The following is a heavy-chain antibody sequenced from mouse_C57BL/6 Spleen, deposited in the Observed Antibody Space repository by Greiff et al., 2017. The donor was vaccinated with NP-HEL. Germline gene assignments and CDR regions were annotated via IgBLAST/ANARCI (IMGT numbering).Heavy chain of an antibody. J-gene: IGHJ4*01. CDR3: VRDRRNAMDY. CDR2: IRSKSNNYAT. CDR1: GFSFNTYA. Sequence: EVQRVESGGGLVQPKGSLKLSCAASGFSFNTYAMNWVRQAPGKGLEWVARIRSKSNNYATYYADSVKDRFTISRDDSESMLYLQMNNLKTEDTAMYYCVRDRRNAMDYWGQGTSVTVSS. D-gene: IGHD2-14*01. V-gene: IGHV10-1*01.